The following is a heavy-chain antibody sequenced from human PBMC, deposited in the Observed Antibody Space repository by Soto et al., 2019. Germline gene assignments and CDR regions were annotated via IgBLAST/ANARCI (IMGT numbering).Heavy chain of an antibody. CDR2: IKQDGSEK. V-gene: IGHV3-7*01. CDR3: ARVPAGVGRYSGYDDAFDI. Sequence: PGGSLRLSCAASGFTFSSYWMSWVRQAPGKGLEWVANIKQDGSEKYYVDSVKGRFTISRDNAKNSLYLQMNSLRAEDTAVYYCARVPAGVGRYSGYDDAFDIWGQGTMVTVSS. D-gene: IGHD5-12*01. J-gene: IGHJ3*02. CDR1: GFTFSSYW.